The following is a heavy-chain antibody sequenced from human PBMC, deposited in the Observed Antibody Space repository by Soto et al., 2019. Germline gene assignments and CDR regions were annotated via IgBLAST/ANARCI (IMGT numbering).Heavy chain of an antibody. J-gene: IGHJ6*02. Sequence: PSETLSRTWAVYGGSFSCYYWSWIRQPPGKGLEWIGEINHSGSTNYNPSLKSRVTISVDTSKNQFSLKLSSVTAADTAVYYCARAVDSSSWTYYYYYGMDVWGQGTTVTVS. V-gene: IGHV4-34*01. CDR2: INHSGST. CDR3: ARAVDSSSWTYYYYYGMDV. D-gene: IGHD6-13*01. CDR1: GGSFSCYY.